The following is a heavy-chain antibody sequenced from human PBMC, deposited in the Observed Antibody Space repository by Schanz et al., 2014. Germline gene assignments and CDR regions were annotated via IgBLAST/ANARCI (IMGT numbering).Heavy chain of an antibody. V-gene: IGHV3-30-3*01. CDR3: AKGMGYCSGGTCYDYYYYGLDV. Sequence: QVQLVESGGGVVQFGRSLRLSCAASGFTFSSYAMHWVRQAPGKGLEWVAVISYDGSNKYYADSVKGRFTISRDNSENTLYLQMNSLSADDTAVFYCAKGMGYCSGGTCYDYYYYGLDVWGQGTTVTVSS. D-gene: IGHD2-15*01. CDR2: ISYDGSNK. J-gene: IGHJ6*02. CDR1: GFTFSSYA.